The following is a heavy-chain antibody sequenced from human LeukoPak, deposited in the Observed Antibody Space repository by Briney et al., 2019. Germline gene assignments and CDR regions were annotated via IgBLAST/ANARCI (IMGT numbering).Heavy chain of an antibody. J-gene: IGHJ4*02. CDR2: IKQDGSEK. D-gene: IGHD2-21*02. CDR3: ARGGGDWESPFDY. Sequence: PGGSLRLSCAASGFTFSTYWMSWVRQAPGKGLEWVANIKQDGSEKYYVDSVRGRFTISRDNAKNSLYLQMNSLRAEDTAVYYCARGGGDWESPFDYWGQGTLVTVSS. V-gene: IGHV3-7*01. CDR1: GFTFSTYW.